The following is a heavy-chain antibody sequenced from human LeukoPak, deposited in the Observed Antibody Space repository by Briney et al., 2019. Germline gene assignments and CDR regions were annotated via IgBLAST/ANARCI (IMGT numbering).Heavy chain of an antibody. V-gene: IGHV3-30*04. J-gene: IGHJ4*02. CDR1: GFTFSSYA. CDR2: ISYDGSNK. CDR3: ARGYYYDSTAPDY. Sequence: PGGSLRLSCAASGFTFSSYAMHWVRQAPGKLLEWVAVISYDGSNKYYADSVKGRFTISRDNSKNTLYLQMNSLRAEDTAVYYCARGYYYDSTAPDYWGQGTLVTVSS. D-gene: IGHD3-22*01.